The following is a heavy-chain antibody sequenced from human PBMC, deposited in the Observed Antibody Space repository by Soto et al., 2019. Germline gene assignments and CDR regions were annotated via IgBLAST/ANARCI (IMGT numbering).Heavy chain of an antibody. D-gene: IGHD3-22*01. CDR3: AKAPRGPYYYDSSGYYEPFDY. Sequence: GGSLRLSCAASGFTFSNYGMHWVRQAPGKGLEWVAVISYDGSNKYYADTVKGRFTISRDNSKNTLYLQMNSLRAEDTAVYYCAKAPRGPYYYDSSGYYEPFDYWGQGTLVTVSS. J-gene: IGHJ4*02. V-gene: IGHV3-30*18. CDR2: ISYDGSNK. CDR1: GFTFSNYG.